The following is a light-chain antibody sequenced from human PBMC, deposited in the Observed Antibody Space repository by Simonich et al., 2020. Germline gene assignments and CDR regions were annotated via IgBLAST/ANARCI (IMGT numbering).Light chain of an antibody. V-gene: IGKV3-15*01. CDR2: GSA. Sequence: EIVMTQSPATLSVSPGERATLSCRASQSVSSNLAGYQQKPGQAPRLLIYGSATRTTGIPSRLSGSGSGTEFTLTISSMQSEDFAVYYCQQYNNWPFTFGPGTKVDIK. CDR3: QQYNNWPFT. J-gene: IGKJ3*01. CDR1: QSVSSN.